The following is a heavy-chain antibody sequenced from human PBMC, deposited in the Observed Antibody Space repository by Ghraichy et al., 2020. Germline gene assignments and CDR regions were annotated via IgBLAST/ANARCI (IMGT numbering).Heavy chain of an antibody. D-gene: IGHD3-22*01. V-gene: IGHV4-39*01. CDR1: GGSISSSSYY. CDR2: IYYSGST. CDR3: ASHYYDSSGLNWFDP. Sequence: SQTLSLTCTVSGGSISSSSYYWGWIRQPPGKGLEWIGSIYYSGSTYYNPSLKSRVTISVDTSKNQFSLKLSSVTAADTAVYYCASHYYDSSGLNWFDPWGQGTLVT. J-gene: IGHJ5*02.